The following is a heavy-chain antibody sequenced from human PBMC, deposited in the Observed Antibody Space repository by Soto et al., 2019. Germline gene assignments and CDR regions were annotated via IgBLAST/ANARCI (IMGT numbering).Heavy chain of an antibody. D-gene: IGHD6-13*01. J-gene: IGHJ4*02. V-gene: IGHV3-23*01. CDR1: GFTFSRYA. CDR3: AKVGSSWNTIDN. Sequence: GRSLRLSCAASGFTFSRYAMSWVRQAPGEGLEWVSVISGSGGITYYADSVKGRFTISRDNSKNTLYLQMNSLRAEDTAVYYCAKVGSSWNTIDNWGQGTLVTVSS. CDR2: ISGSGGIT.